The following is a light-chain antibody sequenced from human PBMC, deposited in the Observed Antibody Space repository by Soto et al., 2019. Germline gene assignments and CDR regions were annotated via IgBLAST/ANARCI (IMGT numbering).Light chain of an antibody. J-gene: IGKJ5*01. CDR3: QQYYNTPIT. CDR2: WAS. CDR1: PSVLYSTNNKNY. V-gene: IGKV4-1*01. Sequence: DIVMTQSPDALAVSLGQRANISCKSSPSVLYSTNNKNYLAWYQQKPRQPPKLIIYWASTRQSGVPARFSGSGSGTDFTLTISSLQAEDVAVYYCQQYYNTPITFAQGTRLEIK.